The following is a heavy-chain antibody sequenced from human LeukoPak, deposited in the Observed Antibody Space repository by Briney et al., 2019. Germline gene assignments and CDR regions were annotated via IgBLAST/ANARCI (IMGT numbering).Heavy chain of an antibody. CDR1: GFTFSSYS. D-gene: IGHD4-17*01. Sequence: GGSLRLSCAAYGFTFSSYSMNWVRQAPGKGLEWVSFISTSSSYIYYADSVKGRFTISRDNAKNSLYLEMNSLRAEDTAVYYCASASDYPVDYWGQGTLVTVSS. J-gene: IGHJ4*02. CDR3: ASASDYPVDY. CDR2: ISTSSSYI. V-gene: IGHV3-21*01.